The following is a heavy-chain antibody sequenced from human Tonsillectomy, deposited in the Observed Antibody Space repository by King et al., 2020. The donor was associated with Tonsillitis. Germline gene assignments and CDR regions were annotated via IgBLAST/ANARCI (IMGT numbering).Heavy chain of an antibody. V-gene: IGHV1-46*01. CDR3: ARATGPYSSGFDY. Sequence: QSQLVQSGAEVKKPGASLKVSCKPSGYTFTSSYIHWVRQAPGQGLEWMGIINPNGGGTSYAQKFHGRVTLTRDTSTATVYMELSSLRSEDTALYYCARATGPYSSGFDYWGQGTLVTVSS. CDR1: GYTFTSSY. D-gene: IGHD6-19*01. CDR2: INPNGGGT. J-gene: IGHJ4*02.